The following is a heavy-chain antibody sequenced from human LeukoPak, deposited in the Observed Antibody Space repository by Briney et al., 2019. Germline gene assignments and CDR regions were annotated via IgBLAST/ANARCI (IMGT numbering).Heavy chain of an antibody. Sequence: PGGSLRLSCAASGFTFSSYAMHWVRQAPGKGLEWVAVISYDGSNKYYADSVKGRFTISRDNSKNTLYLQMNSLRAEDTAVYYCAKDFSYYAFWSGLGGPSNAFDIWGQGTMVTVSS. J-gene: IGHJ3*02. CDR1: GFTFSSYA. V-gene: IGHV3-30-3*01. CDR3: AKDFSYYAFWSGLGGPSNAFDI. CDR2: ISYDGSNK. D-gene: IGHD3-3*01.